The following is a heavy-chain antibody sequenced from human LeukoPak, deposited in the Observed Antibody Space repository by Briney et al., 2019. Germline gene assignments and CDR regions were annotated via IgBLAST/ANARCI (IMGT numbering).Heavy chain of an antibody. CDR1: GFTFSGSA. CDR2: IRSKANSYAT. Sequence: PGGSLKLSCAASGFTFSGSAMHWVRQASGKGLEWVGRIRSKANSYATAYAASVKGRFTISRDDSKNTAYLQMNSLKTEDTAVYYCTRLSGSPLGDYWGQGTLVTVSS. J-gene: IGHJ4*02. V-gene: IGHV3-73*01. CDR3: TRLSGSPLGDY. D-gene: IGHD1-26*01.